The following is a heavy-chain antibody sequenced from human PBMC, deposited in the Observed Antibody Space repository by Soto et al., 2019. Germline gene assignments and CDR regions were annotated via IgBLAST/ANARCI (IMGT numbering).Heavy chain of an antibody. CDR3: ATGRYYYGSEY. D-gene: IGHD3-10*01. CDR2: IYYTGAT. V-gene: IGHV4-59*01. J-gene: IGHJ4*02. Sequence: QVQLQESGPGLVRPSETLSLTCTVSRGSISSYYWSWIRQPPGKGLEWLGYIYYTGATNYNPSLQTRATLSLDTSKNQFSLHLSSVTAADTAVYYWATGRYYYGSEYWGQGTLVTVSS. CDR1: RGSISSYY.